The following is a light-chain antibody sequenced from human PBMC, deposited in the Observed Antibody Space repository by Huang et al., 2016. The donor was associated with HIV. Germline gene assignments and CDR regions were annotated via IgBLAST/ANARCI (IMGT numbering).Light chain of an antibody. CDR3: MQGTHWPYT. J-gene: IGKJ2*01. CDR2: KVS. V-gene: IGKV2-30*02. CDR1: QSLVHSDGDTY. Sequence: DAVMTQSPLSLPVTLGQPASISCRSSQSLVHSDGDTYLIWFQQRPGQSQRRLIYKVSTRDSGVPDRFSGSGSGSDFTLEISWVEAEDVGIYYCMQGTHWPYTFGQGTKLEIK.